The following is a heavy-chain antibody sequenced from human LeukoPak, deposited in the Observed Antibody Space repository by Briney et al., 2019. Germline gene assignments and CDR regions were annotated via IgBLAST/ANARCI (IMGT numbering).Heavy chain of an antibody. CDR2: ISAYNGNT. D-gene: IGHD1-26*01. Sequence: ASVKVSCKASGGTFSSYAISWVRQAPGQGLEWMGWISAYNGNTNYAQKLQGRVTMTTDTSTSTAYMELRSLRSDDTAVYYCARGMEPYYYMDVWGKGTTVTVSS. CDR1: GGTFSSYA. CDR3: ARGMEPYYYMDV. V-gene: IGHV1-18*01. J-gene: IGHJ6*03.